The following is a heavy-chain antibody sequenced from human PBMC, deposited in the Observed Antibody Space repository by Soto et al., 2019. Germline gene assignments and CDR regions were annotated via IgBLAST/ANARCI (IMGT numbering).Heavy chain of an antibody. Sequence: QITLKESGPTLVKPTQALTLTCSFSGFSLTTLGVGVAWVRQPPGKALEWLALIYWDDDRQYSPSLKTRLTITKDTSNNQVVLTMTNMDPVDTGTYYCAHSQFTPAANAFDVWGQGTIVTVSS. V-gene: IGHV2-5*02. D-gene: IGHD2-15*01. CDR2: IYWDDDR. CDR1: GFSLTTLGVG. CDR3: AHSQFTPAANAFDV. J-gene: IGHJ3*01.